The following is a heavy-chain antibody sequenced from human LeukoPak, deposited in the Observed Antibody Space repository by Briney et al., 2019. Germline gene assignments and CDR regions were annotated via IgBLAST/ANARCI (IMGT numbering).Heavy chain of an antibody. CDR1: GYTFTGYY. Sequence: GASVKVSCKASGYTFTGYYMHWVRQAPGQGLEWMGWINPNSGGTNYAQKFQGRVTMTRDTSISTAYMELSRLRSDDTAVYYCARDGRSWGTHYYDSSGLDYWGQGTLVTVSS. V-gene: IGHV1-2*02. CDR2: INPNSGGT. D-gene: IGHD3-22*01. CDR3: ARDGRSWGTHYYDSSGLDY. J-gene: IGHJ4*02.